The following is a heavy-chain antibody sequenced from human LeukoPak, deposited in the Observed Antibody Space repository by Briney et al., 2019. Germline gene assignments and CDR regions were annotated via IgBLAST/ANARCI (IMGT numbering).Heavy chain of an antibody. D-gene: IGHD1-26*01. CDR3: ASTGIVGATPDAFDI. CDR1: GGSISSGGYY. CDR2: IYHSGST. J-gene: IGHJ3*02. V-gene: IGHV4-30-2*01. Sequence: SETLSLTCTVSGGSISSGGYYWSWIRQPPGKGLEWIGYIYHSGSTYYNPSLKSRVTISVDRSKNQFSLNLSSVTAADTAVYYCASTGIVGATPDAFDIWGQGTMVTVSS.